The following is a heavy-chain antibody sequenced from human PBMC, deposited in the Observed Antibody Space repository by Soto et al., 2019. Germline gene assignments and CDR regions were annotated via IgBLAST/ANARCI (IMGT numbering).Heavy chain of an antibody. J-gene: IGHJ4*02. Sequence: QVQLVQSGAELKKPGASVKVSCKASGYTFIKYGIGWVRQAPGQGLEWMGWISAYNGVTHYPQKFQDRVIMTIDTYTSTAYMELRSLRSDDTAVYHCARGFRTVPFDYWGQGTLVTVSS. CDR1: GYTFIKYG. V-gene: IGHV1-18*01. CDR2: ISAYNGVT. CDR3: ARGFRTVPFDY. D-gene: IGHD2-2*01.